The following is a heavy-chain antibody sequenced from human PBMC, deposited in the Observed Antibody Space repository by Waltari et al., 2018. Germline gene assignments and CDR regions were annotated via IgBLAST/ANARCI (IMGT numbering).Heavy chain of an antibody. CDR3: ARAPVGVAAGDYFDY. Sequence: QVQLVESGGGLVKPGGSLRLSCAASGFTFSDYYLSWIRPPPGKGLEWVSYISSSGGTIYDADSVKGRFTISRDNAKNSLYLQMNSLRAEDTAVYYCARAPVGVAAGDYFDYWGQGTLVTVSS. CDR1: GFTFSDYY. CDR2: ISSSGGTI. J-gene: IGHJ4*02. V-gene: IGHV3-11*01. D-gene: IGHD6-13*01.